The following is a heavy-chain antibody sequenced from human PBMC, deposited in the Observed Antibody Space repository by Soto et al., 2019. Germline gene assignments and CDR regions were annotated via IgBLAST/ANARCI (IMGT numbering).Heavy chain of an antibody. J-gene: IGHJ3*02. CDR3: AREPIPMIVATIASNASDI. V-gene: IGHV4-4*07. CDR2: FYTSGST. D-gene: IGHD3-22*01. Sequence: SETLSLTCTVSGGAISSYYWSLIRQPAGKGLECIGRFYTSGSTNYNSSLKSRVTMSIDTSKNQFSLRLSSVTAADTAVYYCAREPIPMIVATIASNASDISGQVTLVTASS. CDR1: GGAISSYY.